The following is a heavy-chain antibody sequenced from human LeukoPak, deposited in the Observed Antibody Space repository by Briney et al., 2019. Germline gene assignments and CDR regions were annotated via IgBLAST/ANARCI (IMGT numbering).Heavy chain of an antibody. D-gene: IGHD6-19*01. V-gene: IGHV3-30*01. Sequence: GRSLRLSCAASGFTFSSYAMHWVRQAPGKGLEWVAVISYDGSNKYYADSVKGRFTISRDNSKNTLYLQMNSLRAEDTAVYYCAKERASAVADWGQGTLVTVSS. CDR2: ISYDGSNK. CDR3: AKERASAVAD. J-gene: IGHJ4*02. CDR1: GFTFSSYA.